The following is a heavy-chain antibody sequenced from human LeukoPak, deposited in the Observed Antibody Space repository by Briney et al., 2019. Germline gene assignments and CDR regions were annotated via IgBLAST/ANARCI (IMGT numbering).Heavy chain of an antibody. V-gene: IGHV1-2*02. J-gene: IGHJ4*02. CDR1: GYTFTVYY. D-gene: IGHD3-22*01. CDR2: INPNSGGT. Sequence: ASVKVFCKASGYTFTVYYMHWVRQAPGQGLEWMGWINPNSGGTNYAQKFQGRVTMTRDTSISTAYMELSRLRSDDTAVYYCARAVGYYYDSSGYYHFDYWGQGTLVTVSS. CDR3: ARAVGYYYDSSGYYHFDY.